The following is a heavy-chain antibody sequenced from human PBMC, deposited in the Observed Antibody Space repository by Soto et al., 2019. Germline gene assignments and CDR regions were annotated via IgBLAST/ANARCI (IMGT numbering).Heavy chain of an antibody. J-gene: IGHJ4*02. V-gene: IGHV2-5*02. D-gene: IGHD6-13*01. CDR3: AQSRWYSTPLDPIR. CDR1: GFSLSTSGMG. Sequence: QITLKESGPTLVKPTQTLTLTCTFSGFSLSTSGMGVGWIRQPPGKAPEWLALIYWDDDKRYSPSLKSRLTITKDTSKNQVVLTMTIVDPADTATYSCAQSRWYSTPLDPIRWGQGTLV. CDR2: IYWDDDK.